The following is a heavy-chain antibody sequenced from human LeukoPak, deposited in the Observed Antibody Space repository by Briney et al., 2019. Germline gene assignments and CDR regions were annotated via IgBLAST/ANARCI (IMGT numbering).Heavy chain of an antibody. CDR1: GYSFTSYW. V-gene: IGHV5-51*01. CDR3: ARLAQSGSYFDY. D-gene: IGHD1-26*01. CDR2: IYPGDSES. J-gene: IGHJ4*02. Sequence: GESLKISCKGSGYSFTSYWIAWVRQMPGKGLEWMGIIYPGDSESRYSPSFQGQVTISADKSISTAYLQRSSLKASDTAMYYCARLAQSGSYFDYWGQGTLVTVSS.